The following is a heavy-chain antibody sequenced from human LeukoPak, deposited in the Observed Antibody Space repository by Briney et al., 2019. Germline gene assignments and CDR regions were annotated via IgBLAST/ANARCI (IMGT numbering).Heavy chain of an antibody. Sequence: ASVKVSCKASGYTFTDFALHWVRQAPGQSLEWMGWINPGSGDTKSSQKFRDRVTITRDTSANTAYMQLTRLKSDDTAVYYCARENYYDSSGYYHWFDPWGQGTLVTVSS. CDR1: GYTFTDFA. J-gene: IGHJ5*02. V-gene: IGHV1-3*01. CDR3: ARENYYDSSGYYHWFDP. CDR2: INPGSGDT. D-gene: IGHD3-22*01.